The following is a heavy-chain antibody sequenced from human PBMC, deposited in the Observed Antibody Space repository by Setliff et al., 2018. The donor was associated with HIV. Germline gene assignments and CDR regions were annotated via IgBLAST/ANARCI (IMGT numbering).Heavy chain of an antibody. CDR1: GGSVNSGNNY. CDR3: ARYDMPSSHSSGYYYDS. J-gene: IGHJ5*01. D-gene: IGHD3-22*01. CDR2: IYYSGTT. Sequence: SETLSLTCTVSGGSVNSGNNYWSWIRQHPGKGLEWIGFIYYSGTTYYNPSLKSRVTISVDTSKNQFSLKLNSVTAADTAIYYCARYDMPSSHSSGYYYDSWGQGALVTVSS. V-gene: IGHV4-31*03.